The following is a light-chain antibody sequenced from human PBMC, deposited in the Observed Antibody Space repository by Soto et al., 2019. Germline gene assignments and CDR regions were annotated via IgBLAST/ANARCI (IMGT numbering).Light chain of an antibody. CDR1: SSNIGNNY. V-gene: IGLV1-51*01. J-gene: IGLJ2*01. CDR3: GTWDSSLSAVV. Sequence: QSVLTQPPSVSAAPGQKVTISCSGSSSNIGNNYVSWYQQLPGTAPKRLIYDNNKRPSGIPDRFSGSKSGTSATLGITGLLTGDEADYYCGTWDSSLSAVVFGGGTKLTVL. CDR2: DNN.